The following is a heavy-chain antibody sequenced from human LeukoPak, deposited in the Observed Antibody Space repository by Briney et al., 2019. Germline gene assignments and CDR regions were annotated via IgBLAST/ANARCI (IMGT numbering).Heavy chain of an antibody. V-gene: IGHV3-11*01. Sequence: PGRSLRLSCAASGFSFSDYYMNWIRQAPGKGLDWISYISGTADTIYYADSVKGRFTISRDNAKKSLFLQMNSLRAEDTAVYYCAKAMITFGGVIVFPTTLYYFDYWGQGTLVTVSS. CDR3: AKAMITFGGVIVFPTTLYYFDY. CDR2: ISGTADTI. J-gene: IGHJ4*02. CDR1: GFSFSDYY. D-gene: IGHD3-16*02.